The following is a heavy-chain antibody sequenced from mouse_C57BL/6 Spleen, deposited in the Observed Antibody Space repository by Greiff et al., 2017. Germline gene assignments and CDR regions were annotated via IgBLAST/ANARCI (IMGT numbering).Heavy chain of an antibody. CDR3: ANGYYDSSRGYFDY. V-gene: IGHV1-50*01. Sequence: QVQLQQPGAELVKPGASVKLSCKASGYTFTSYWMQWVKQRPGQGLEWIGEIDPSDSYTNYNQKFKGKATLTVDTSSSTAYMQLSSLTSEDSAVYYCANGYYDSSRGYFDYWGQGTTLTVSS. CDR2: IDPSDSYT. J-gene: IGHJ2*01. CDR1: GYTFTSYW. D-gene: IGHD1-1*01.